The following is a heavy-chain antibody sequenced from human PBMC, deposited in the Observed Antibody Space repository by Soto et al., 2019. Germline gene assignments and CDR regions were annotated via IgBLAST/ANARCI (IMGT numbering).Heavy chain of an antibody. J-gene: IGHJ4*02. CDR2: INHSGST. CDR3: ARALTTVRPFDY. CDR1: GGPFSGYY. D-gene: IGHD4-4*01. Sequence: QVQLQQWGAGLLKPSETLSLTCAVSGGPFSGYYWSWIRQPPGKGLKWIGEINHSGSTNYNPSLKSRVTVSVDTYKNQFSLKLSAVTAADTAVYYCARALTTVRPFDYWGQGTLVTVSS. V-gene: IGHV4-34*01.